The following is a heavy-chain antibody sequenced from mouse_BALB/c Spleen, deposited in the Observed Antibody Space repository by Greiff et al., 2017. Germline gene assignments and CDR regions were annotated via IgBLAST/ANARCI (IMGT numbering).Heavy chain of an antibody. V-gene: IGHV1S81*02. D-gene: IGHD2-2*01. J-gene: IGHJ3*01. CDR3: TRWGLRRGWFAY. CDR1: GYTFTSYY. CDR2: INPSNGGT. Sequence: VKLVESGAELVKPGASVKLSCKASGYTFTSYYMYWVKQRPGQGLEWIGEINPSNGGTNFNEKFKSKATLTVDKSSSTAYMQLSSLTSEDSAVYYCTRWGLRRGWFAYWGQGTLVTVSA.